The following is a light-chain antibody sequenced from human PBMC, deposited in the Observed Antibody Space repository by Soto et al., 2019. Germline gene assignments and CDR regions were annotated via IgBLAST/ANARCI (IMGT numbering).Light chain of an antibody. CDR3: QQRSNWPPLT. CDR2: RAS. CDR1: QPINNR. Sequence: DIQMTQSPSLVSASVGDRVTITCRASQPINNRLAWFQQKPGKAPKSLIYRASYLQSGVPSRFSGSGSGTLFTLAINNLQPEDFAVYYCQQRSNWPPLTFGGGTKVEIK. V-gene: IGKV1-16*01. J-gene: IGKJ4*01.